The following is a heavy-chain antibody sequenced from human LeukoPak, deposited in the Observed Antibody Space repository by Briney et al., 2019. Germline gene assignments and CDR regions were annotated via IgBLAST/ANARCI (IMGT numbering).Heavy chain of an antibody. Sequence: PGGSLRLSCAASGFTPRTYGMHWVRQAPGKGLEWVAFIRNDESNKYYADSAKGRFTISRDNSKNTLYLQMNSLRAEDTAVYFCAKVIGGSSAWYARGFDYWGQGTLVTVSS. CDR2: IRNDESNK. D-gene: IGHD6-19*01. CDR3: AKVIGGSSAWYARGFDY. J-gene: IGHJ4*02. V-gene: IGHV3-30*02. CDR1: GFTPRTYG.